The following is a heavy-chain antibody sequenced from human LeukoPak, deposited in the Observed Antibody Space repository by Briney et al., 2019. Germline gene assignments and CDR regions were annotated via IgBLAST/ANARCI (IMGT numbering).Heavy chain of an antibody. CDR1: GFTFCTYA. J-gene: IGHJ4*02. CDR3: ARDRSYRYFDY. V-gene: IGHV3-30-3*01. D-gene: IGHD1-26*01. Sequence: GRSLRLSCAASGFTFCTYAMHWVRQAPGKGLEWVAIISYDGSNKYYADSVKGRFTISRDNSKNTLYLQMNSLRAEDTAVYYCARDRSYRYFDYWGQGTLVTVSS. CDR2: ISYDGSNK.